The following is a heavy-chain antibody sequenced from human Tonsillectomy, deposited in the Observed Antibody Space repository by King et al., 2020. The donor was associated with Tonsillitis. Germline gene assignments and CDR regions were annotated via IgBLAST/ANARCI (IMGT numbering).Heavy chain of an antibody. V-gene: IGHV3-21*01. CDR3: ARDRVTMVRGVIINWFDP. J-gene: IGHJ5*02. CDR1: GFTFSSYS. D-gene: IGHD3-10*01. Sequence: VQLVESGGGLVKPGGSLRLSCAASGFTFSSYSMNWVRQAPGKGLEWVSSISSSSSYIYYADSMKGRFTISRDNAKNSLYLQMNSLRAEDTAVYYCARDRVTMVRGVIINWFDPWGQGTLVTVSS. CDR2: ISSSSSYI.